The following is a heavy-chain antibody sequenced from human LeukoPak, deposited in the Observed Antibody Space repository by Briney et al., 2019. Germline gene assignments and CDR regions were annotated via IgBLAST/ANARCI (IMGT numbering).Heavy chain of an antibody. CDR1: GGSISSSSYY. CDR3: AKERITMVRGVHPDWFDP. Sequence: PSETLSLTCTVSGGSISSSSYYWGWIRQPPGKGLEWIGSIYYSGSTYYNPSLKSRVTISVDTSKNQFSLKLSSVTAADTAVYYCAKERITMVRGVHPDWFDPWGQGTLVTVSS. CDR2: IYYSGST. D-gene: IGHD3-10*01. V-gene: IGHV4-39*07. J-gene: IGHJ5*02.